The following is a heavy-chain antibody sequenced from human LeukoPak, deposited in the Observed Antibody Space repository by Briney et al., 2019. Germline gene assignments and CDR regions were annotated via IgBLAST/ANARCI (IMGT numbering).Heavy chain of an antibody. D-gene: IGHD2-15*01. V-gene: IGHV3-23*01. CDR2: ISGSGGST. CDR3: ANVASGNEY. J-gene: IGHJ4*02. CDR1: GFTFSSYA. Sequence: QPGGSLRLCCVASGFTFSSYAMTWVRQAPGKGLEWVSTISGSGGSTYYAGSVKGRFTISRDNSKNTLYLQMNSLRAEDTAVYYCANVASGNEYWGQGTLVTVSS.